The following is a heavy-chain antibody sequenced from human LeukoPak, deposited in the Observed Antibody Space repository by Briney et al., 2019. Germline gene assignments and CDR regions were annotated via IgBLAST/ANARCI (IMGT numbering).Heavy chain of an antibody. V-gene: IGHV1-18*01. Sequence: ASVKVSCKASGYTFRSSGISWVRRAPGQGLEWMGWISAVNGDINYAQNFQGRVTMTTDTSTSTAYMELRSLTSDDTAVYYCAKDYNYIIDYWGQGTLVTVSS. J-gene: IGHJ4*02. CDR2: ISAVNGDI. CDR1: GYTFRSSG. D-gene: IGHD5-24*01. CDR3: AKDYNYIIDY.